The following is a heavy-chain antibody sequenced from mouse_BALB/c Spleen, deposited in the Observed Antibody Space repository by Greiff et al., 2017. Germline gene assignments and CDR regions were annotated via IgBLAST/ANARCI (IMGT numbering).Heavy chain of an antibody. J-gene: IGHJ2*01. CDR3: ARGNWDPFDY. V-gene: IGHV5-4*02. CDR2: ISDGGSYT. D-gene: IGHD4-1*01. Sequence: EVKLMESGGGLVKPGGSLKLSCAASGFTFSDYYMYWVRQTPEKRLEWVATISDGGSYTYYPDSVKGRFTISRDNAKNTLYLQMSSLKSEDTAMYYCARGNWDPFDYWGQGTTLTVSS. CDR1: GFTFSDYY.